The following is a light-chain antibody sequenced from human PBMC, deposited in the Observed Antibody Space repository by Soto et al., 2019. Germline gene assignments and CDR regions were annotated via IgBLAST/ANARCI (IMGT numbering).Light chain of an antibody. CDR3: QQYNSYSSIT. Sequence: DIQMTQSPSTLSAFVGDRVTITCRASQSISGWLAWYQQKPRKAPKLLIYDASNLESGVPSRFSGSGSGTECTLTISSLQPDDFATYYCQQYNSYSSITFGQGTRLEIK. CDR2: DAS. V-gene: IGKV1-5*01. J-gene: IGKJ5*01. CDR1: QSISGW.